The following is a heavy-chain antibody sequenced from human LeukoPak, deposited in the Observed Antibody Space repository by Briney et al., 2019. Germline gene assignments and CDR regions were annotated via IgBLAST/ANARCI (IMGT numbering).Heavy chain of an antibody. D-gene: IGHD4-17*01. CDR2: IYYSGST. CDR1: GGSISSSSYY. Sequence: SETLSLTCTVPGGSISSSSYYWGWIRQPPGKGLEWTGSIYYSGSTYYNPSLKSRVTISVDTSKNQFSLKLSSVTAADTAVYYCARLYGDYYYYYMDVWGKGTTVTVSS. V-gene: IGHV4-39*07. CDR3: ARLYGDYYYYYMDV. J-gene: IGHJ6*03.